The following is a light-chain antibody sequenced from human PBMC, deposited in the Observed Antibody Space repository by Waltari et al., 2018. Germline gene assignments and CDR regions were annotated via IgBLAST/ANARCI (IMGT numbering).Light chain of an antibody. CDR1: QSVSSSY. V-gene: IGKV3-20*01. Sequence: EIVLTQSPGTLSLSPWERATLSCRASQSVSSSYLAWYQQKPGQAPRLLIYGASSRATGIPDRFSGSGSGTDFTLTISRLEPEDFAVYYCQQFGSSPGYTFGQGTKLEIK. J-gene: IGKJ2*01. CDR2: GAS. CDR3: QQFGSSPGYT.